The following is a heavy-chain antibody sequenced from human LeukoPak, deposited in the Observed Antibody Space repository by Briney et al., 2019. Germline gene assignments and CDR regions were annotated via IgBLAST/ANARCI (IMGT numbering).Heavy chain of an antibody. CDR3: ASRKLGDDY. D-gene: IGHD7-27*01. J-gene: IGHJ4*02. CDR2: IYYTGTT. CDR1: GGSVSDYY. V-gene: IGHV4-59*02. Sequence: SETLSLTCTVSGGSVSDYYWSWIRQSPGKGLEWIGYIYYTGTTSYNPSLRSRVTMSADTSKNQFSLKLSSVTAADTAVYYCASRKLGDDYWGQGTLVTVSS.